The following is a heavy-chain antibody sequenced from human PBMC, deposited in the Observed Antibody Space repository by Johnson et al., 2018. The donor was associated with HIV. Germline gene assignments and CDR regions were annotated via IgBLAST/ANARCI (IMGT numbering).Heavy chain of an antibody. D-gene: IGHD1-26*01. Sequence: VQLVESGGGLVQPGGSLRLSCAASGFTFSSYAMHWVRQAPGKGLEYVSAMSSNGGSTYYANSVKGRFTISRDNSKNTLYLQMGSLRAEDMAVYYCVRGWELLTPAFDIWGQGTMVTVSS. CDR2: MSSNGGST. V-gene: IGHV3-64*01. J-gene: IGHJ3*02. CDR3: VRGWELLTPAFDI. CDR1: GFTFSSYA.